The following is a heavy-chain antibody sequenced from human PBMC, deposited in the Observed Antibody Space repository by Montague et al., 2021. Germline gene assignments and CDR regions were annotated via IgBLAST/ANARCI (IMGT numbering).Heavy chain of an antibody. CDR3: VRSCSVTNCYTGDAFDV. Sequence: SLRLSCAASGFAFNMYWMRWVRQAPGKGLVWVSRIHGDGGATYSADFVRGRFTISRDNAKNTLYLQMNSLEAEDTAIYYRVRSCSVTNCYTGDAFDVWGHGTMVTVSS. V-gene: IGHV3-74*01. CDR1: GFAFNMYW. D-gene: IGHD3-16*02. J-gene: IGHJ3*01. CDR2: IHGDGGAT.